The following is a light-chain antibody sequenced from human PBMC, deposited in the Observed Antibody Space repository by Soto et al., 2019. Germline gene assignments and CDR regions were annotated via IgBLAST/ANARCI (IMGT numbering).Light chain of an antibody. CDR1: SSDVGGYNY. CDR2: DVS. Sequence: QSVLTQPASVSGSPGQSITISCTGTSSDVGGYNYVSWYQQHPGKAPKLMIYDVSNRPSGVSNRFSGSKSGNTASLTISVLQAEDEADYYCSSYTSSSTSLFGTGTKVTVL. V-gene: IGLV2-14*01. CDR3: SSYTSSSTSL. J-gene: IGLJ1*01.